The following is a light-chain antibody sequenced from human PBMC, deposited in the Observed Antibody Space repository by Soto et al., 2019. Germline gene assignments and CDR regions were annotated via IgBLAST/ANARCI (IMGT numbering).Light chain of an antibody. Sequence: DIQMTQSPSSLSASVGDRVTITCRAGQYIGRYLNWYQQKPGKAPKLLIYAASSLHSGVPSRFSGSGSETEFTLSISSLQPEDFATYFCQQIYSAPLTFGGGTKVDIK. V-gene: IGKV1-39*01. J-gene: IGKJ4*01. CDR2: AAS. CDR3: QQIYSAPLT. CDR1: QYIGRY.